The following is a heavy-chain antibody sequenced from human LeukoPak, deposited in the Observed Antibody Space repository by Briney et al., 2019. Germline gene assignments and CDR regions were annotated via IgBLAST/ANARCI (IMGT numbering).Heavy chain of an antibody. CDR1: GFTFSSYA. CDR3: AKYGGHPLPHYYLDY. Sequence: GGSLRLSCAASGFTFSSYAMSWVRQAPGKGLWWVSLIIDDGHTTSYADSVKGRFTISRDNSKNTLFLQMNSLRAEDTAVYYCAKYGGHPLPHYYLDYWGQGTQVTVSS. CDR2: IIDDGHTT. D-gene: IGHD3-16*01. V-gene: IGHV3-23*01. J-gene: IGHJ4*02.